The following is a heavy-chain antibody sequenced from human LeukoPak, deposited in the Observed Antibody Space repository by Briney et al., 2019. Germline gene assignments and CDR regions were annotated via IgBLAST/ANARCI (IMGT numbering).Heavy chain of an antibody. V-gene: IGHV4-34*01. CDR3: ARGLVGDSSGYYPVY. CDR2: INHSGST. CDR1: GGSFSGYY. J-gene: IGHJ4*02. Sequence: SETLSPTCAVYGGSFSGYYWSWIRQPPGKGLEWIGEINHSGSTNYNPSLERRVTISVDTSKNQFSLKVSSVTDADTAVYYCARGLVGDSSGYYPVYWGQGTLVTVSS. D-gene: IGHD3-22*01.